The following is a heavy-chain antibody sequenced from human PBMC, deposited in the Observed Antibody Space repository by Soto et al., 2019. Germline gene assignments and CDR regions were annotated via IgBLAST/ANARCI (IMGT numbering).Heavy chain of an antibody. J-gene: IGHJ4*02. Sequence: PSEPLPLTCAVSGGSISSSNWWTWVRQPPGKGLECIGEIYHSGSTNYNPSLKSRVTISVDKSKNQFSLKLTSVTAAHTAVYYCASRVAGTGRDYWGQGTLVTVS. D-gene: IGHD6-19*01. CDR3: ASRVAGTGRDY. CDR2: IYHSGST. CDR1: GGSISSSNW. V-gene: IGHV4-4*02.